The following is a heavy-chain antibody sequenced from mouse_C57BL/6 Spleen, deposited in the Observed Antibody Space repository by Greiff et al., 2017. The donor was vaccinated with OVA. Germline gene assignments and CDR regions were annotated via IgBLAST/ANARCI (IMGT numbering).Heavy chain of an antibody. Sequence: QVQLQQSGAELVKPGASVKISCKASGYAFSSYWMNWVKQRPGKGLEWIGQIYPGDGDTNYNGKFKGKATLTADKSSSTAYMQLSSLTSEDSAVYFCARLTGAYGNVDYWGQGTTLTVSS. J-gene: IGHJ2*01. CDR3: ARLTGAYGNVDY. CDR2: IYPGDGDT. CDR1: GYAFSSYW. V-gene: IGHV1-80*01. D-gene: IGHD2-1*01.